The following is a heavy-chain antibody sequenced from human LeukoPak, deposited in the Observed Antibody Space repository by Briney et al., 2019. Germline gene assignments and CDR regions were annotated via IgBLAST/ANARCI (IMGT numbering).Heavy chain of an antibody. CDR2: MNSDGSST. J-gene: IGHJ4*02. V-gene: IGHV3-74*01. Sequence: PGGPLRLSCAASGFTFSSYWMHWVRHAPGRGLVWVSRMNSDGSSTSYADSVKGRFTISRDNAKNTLYLQMNSLRAEDTAVYYCAHLLFSPYCGGDCYAATSDYWGQGTLVTVSS. CDR3: AHLLFSPYCGGDCYAATSDY. D-gene: IGHD2-21*02. CDR1: GFTFSSYW.